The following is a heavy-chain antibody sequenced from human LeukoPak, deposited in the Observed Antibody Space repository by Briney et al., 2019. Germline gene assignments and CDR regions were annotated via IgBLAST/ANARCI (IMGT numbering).Heavy chain of an antibody. D-gene: IGHD3-10*01. Sequence: GGSLRLSCAGSGFTFSRYSMNWVRQAPGKGLEWISYIGTSDTTIYYADSVKGRFTISRDNAKNSLYLQMSSLRAEDTAVYYCASLPWFGGPPAYYYYGMDVWGQGTTVTVSS. J-gene: IGHJ6*02. CDR1: GFTFSRYS. CDR3: ASLPWFGGPPAYYYYGMDV. V-gene: IGHV3-48*04. CDR2: IGTSDTTI.